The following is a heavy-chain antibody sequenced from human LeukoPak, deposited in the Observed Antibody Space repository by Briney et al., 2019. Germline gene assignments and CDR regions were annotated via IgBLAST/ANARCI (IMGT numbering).Heavy chain of an antibody. CDR3: ARHSYFDY. D-gene: IGHD1-26*01. V-gene: IGHV4-31*03. CDR2: IYYSGST. Sequence: PSETLSLTCTVAGDSISSGGYYWNWIRQHPGKGLEWIGYIYYSGSTYYNPSLKSRVTISVDTSKNQFSLKLSSVTAADTAVYYCARHSYFDYWGQGTLVTVSS. J-gene: IGHJ4*02. CDR1: GDSISSGGYY.